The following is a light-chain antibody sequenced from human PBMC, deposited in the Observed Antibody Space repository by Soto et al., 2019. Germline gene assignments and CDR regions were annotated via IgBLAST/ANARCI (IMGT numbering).Light chain of an antibody. Sequence: QSALTQPASVSGSPGQSITISCTGTSSDVGGYNSVCWYQQYPGKAPKLMIYEVSNRPSGVSTRFSGSKFGNTASLTISGLQAEDEADYYRSSFRTSGRNVFGTGTKLTVL. V-gene: IGLV2-14*03. J-gene: IGLJ1*01. CDR3: SSFRTSGRNV. CDR2: EVS. CDR1: SSDVGGYNS.